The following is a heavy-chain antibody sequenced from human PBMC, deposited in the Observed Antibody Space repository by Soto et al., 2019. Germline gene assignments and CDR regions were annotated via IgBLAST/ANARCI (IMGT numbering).Heavy chain of an antibody. V-gene: IGHV3-21*01. D-gene: IGHD1-26*01. CDR2: ISSSSSYI. CDR3: AREAHSGSYLGR. J-gene: IGHJ4*02. CDR1: GFTFSSYS. Sequence: EVQLVESGGGLVKPGGSLRLSCAASGFTFSSYSMNWVRQAPWKGLEWVSSISSSSSYIYYADSVKGRFTISRDNAKNSMYLQMNSLRTEDTAVYYCAREAHSGSYLGRWGQGTLVTVSS.